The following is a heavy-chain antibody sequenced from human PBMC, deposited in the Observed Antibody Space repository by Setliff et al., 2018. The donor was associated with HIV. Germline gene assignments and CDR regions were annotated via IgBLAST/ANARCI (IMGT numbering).Heavy chain of an antibody. CDR2: INGGSGRT. CDR3: ARDYYCSSTSCYGCCAFDI. D-gene: IGHD2-2*01. Sequence: ASVKVSCKASGYSFTNSGMHWMRQAPGQRPEWMGCINGGSGRTEYSQKFQSRVTITRDTAARTDYMELSSLRSEDTAVYYCARDYYCSSTSCYGCCAFDIWGQGTMVTVSS. CDR1: GYSFTNSG. J-gene: IGHJ3*02. V-gene: IGHV1-3*01.